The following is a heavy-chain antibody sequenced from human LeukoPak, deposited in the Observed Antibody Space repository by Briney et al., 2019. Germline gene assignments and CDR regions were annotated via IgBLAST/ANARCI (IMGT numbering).Heavy chain of an antibody. CDR2: IIPIFGTA. J-gene: IGHJ5*02. CDR3: ARDLEYSSSSASRGWFDP. CDR1: GGTFSSYA. V-gene: IGHV1-69*05. D-gene: IGHD6-6*01. Sequence: ASVKVSCKASGGTFSSYAISWVRQAPGQGLEWMGMIIPIFGTANYAQKFQGRVTITTDESTSTAYMELSSLRSEDTAVYYCARDLEYSSSSASRGWFDPGGQGTLVTVSS.